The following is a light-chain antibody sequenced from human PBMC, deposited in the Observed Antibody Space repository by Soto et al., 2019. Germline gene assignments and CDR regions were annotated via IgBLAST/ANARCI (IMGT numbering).Light chain of an antibody. CDR3: QQYGNFPYT. CDR2: GAS. J-gene: IGKJ2*01. V-gene: IGKV3-20*01. CDR1: QSVPSDW. Sequence: EIVLTQSPGTLSLSPGERATLSCRASQSVPSDWLAWYRHTPGQAPRLLISGASSRATGVPARVSGSGSGTDFTLTINRLEPEEFAVYYCQQYGNFPYTFGQGTKLEIK.